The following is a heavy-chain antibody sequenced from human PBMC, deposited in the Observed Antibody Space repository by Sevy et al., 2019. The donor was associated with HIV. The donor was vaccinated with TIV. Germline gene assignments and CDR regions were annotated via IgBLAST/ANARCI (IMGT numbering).Heavy chain of an antibody. CDR1: GFTFSSYW. Sequence: GGSLRLSCAASGFTFSSYWMSWVRQAPGKGLEWVANIKQDGSEKYYVDSVKGRFTISRDNAKNSLYLQMNSLRAEDTAVYYCARVGSSGYYYSRYYGMDVWGQGTTVTVSS. CDR3: ARVGSSGYYYSRYYGMDV. J-gene: IGHJ6*02. CDR2: IKQDGSEK. D-gene: IGHD3-22*01. V-gene: IGHV3-7*03.